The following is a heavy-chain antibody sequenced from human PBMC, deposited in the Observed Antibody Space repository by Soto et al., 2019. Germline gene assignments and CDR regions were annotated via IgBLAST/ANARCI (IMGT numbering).Heavy chain of an antibody. J-gene: IGHJ2*01. V-gene: IGHV4-59*08. D-gene: IGHD2-21*02. CDR2: IYYSGST. CDR3: ARQHGGNSGNWYFDL. CDR1: GGSISSYY. Sequence: QVQLQESGPGLVKPSETLSLTCTVSGGSISSYYWSWIRQPPGKGLEWIGYIYYSGSTNYNPSLKSRVTISVDTSKNQFSLKLSSVTAADTAVYYCARQHGGNSGNWYFDLWGRGTLVTVSS.